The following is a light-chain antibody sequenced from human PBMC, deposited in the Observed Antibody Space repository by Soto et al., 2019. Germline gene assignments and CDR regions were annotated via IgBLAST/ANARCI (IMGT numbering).Light chain of an antibody. CDR3: SSYAGSYVV. CDR1: SSDVGGYKY. CDR2: EVS. J-gene: IGLJ2*01. V-gene: IGLV2-8*01. Sequence: QSALTQPPSASGSPGLSVTVSCTGTSSDVGGYKYVSWYQQHPGKAPKLMIYEVSKRPSGVPDRFSGSKSGNTASLTVSGLQAEDEADYYCSSYAGSYVVFGGGTKLTVL.